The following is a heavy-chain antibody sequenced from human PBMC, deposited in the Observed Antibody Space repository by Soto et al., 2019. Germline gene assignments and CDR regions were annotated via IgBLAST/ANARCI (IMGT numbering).Heavy chain of an antibody. CDR2: IYPGDSDT. CDR1: GYSFTSYW. D-gene: IGHD3-22*01. V-gene: IGHV5-51*01. J-gene: IGHJ4*02. CDR3: ARQFTGYYYDSSGTFDY. Sequence: GESLKISCKGSGYSFTSYWIGWVRQMPGKGLEWMGIIYPGDSDTRYSPSFQGQVTISADKSISTAYPQWSSLKASDTAMYYCARQFTGYYYDSSGTFDYWGQGTLVTVSS.